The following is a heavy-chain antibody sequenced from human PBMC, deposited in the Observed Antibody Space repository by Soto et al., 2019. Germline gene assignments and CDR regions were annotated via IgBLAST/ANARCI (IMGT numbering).Heavy chain of an antibody. D-gene: IGHD3-3*01. CDR2: IRSKANSYAT. CDR1: GFTFSGSA. Sequence: PGGSLRLSCAASGFTFSGSAMHWVRQASGKGLEWVGRIRSKANSYATAYAASVKGRFTISRDDSKNTAYLQMNSLKTEDTAVYYCTTSGASGPSWGQGTTVTVSS. V-gene: IGHV3-73*01. CDR3: TTSGASGPS. J-gene: IGHJ6*02.